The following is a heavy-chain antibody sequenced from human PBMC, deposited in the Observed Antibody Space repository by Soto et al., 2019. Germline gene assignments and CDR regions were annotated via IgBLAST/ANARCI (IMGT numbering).Heavy chain of an antibody. CDR3: AILHGSSLLCTAFDI. D-gene: IGHD1-26*01. Sequence: QVQLVQSGAEVKKPGASVKVSCKASGYTFTSYYMHWVRQAPGQGLEWMGIINPSGGSTSYAQKFQVRVTMTRDTSASTVYMELSSLRSEDTAVYYCAILHGSSLLCTAFDIWGQGTMVTVSS. CDR1: GYTFTSYY. J-gene: IGHJ3*02. CDR2: INPSGGST. V-gene: IGHV1-46*01.